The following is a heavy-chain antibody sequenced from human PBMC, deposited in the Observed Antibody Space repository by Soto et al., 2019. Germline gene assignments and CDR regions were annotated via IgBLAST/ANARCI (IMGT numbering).Heavy chain of an antibody. CDR2: IKGKIDGGTI. CDR1: GFTFSKAW. J-gene: IGHJ4*02. D-gene: IGHD4-17*01. Sequence: VQLVESGGGLVKPGGSLRVSCEASGFTFSKAWMNWVRQAPGKGLEWVGRIKGKIDGGTIDYAAPVKGRFTVSRDDSKNMLYLQMNSLKSEDAAVYYCTTSVASGDYEFNYWGQGTLVTVSS. CDR3: TTSVASGDYEFNY. V-gene: IGHV3-15*01.